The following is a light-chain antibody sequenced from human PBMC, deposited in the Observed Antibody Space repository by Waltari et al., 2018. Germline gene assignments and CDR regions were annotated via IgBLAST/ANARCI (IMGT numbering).Light chain of an antibody. CDR2: SNS. CDR1: SSNIGSNT. V-gene: IGLV1-44*01. Sequence: QSELTQPPSASGTPGQRVTISCSGSSSNIGSNTVNWYQQLPGTAPKLLIYSNSQRPSGVPDRFAGSKSGTSASLAISGLQSEDEADYYCAAWDASLNGPVFGGGTKLTVL. J-gene: IGLJ2*01. CDR3: AAWDASLNGPV.